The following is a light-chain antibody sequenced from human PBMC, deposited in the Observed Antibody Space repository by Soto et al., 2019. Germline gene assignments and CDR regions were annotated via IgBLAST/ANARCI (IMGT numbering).Light chain of an antibody. J-gene: IGKJ4*01. CDR3: QQYNSPLI. CDR2: GAS. V-gene: IGKV3-20*01. CDR1: QSVSSSY. Sequence: ENVLTQTPGTLSLSPGERATLSCRASQSVSSSYLAWYQQKPGQAPRLLIYGASNRATGIPDRFSGSGSGTDFTLTISRLVPEDFAVYYCQQYNSPLIFGGGTKVEIK.